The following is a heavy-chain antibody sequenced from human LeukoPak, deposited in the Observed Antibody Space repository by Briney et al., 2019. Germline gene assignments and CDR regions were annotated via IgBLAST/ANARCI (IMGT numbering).Heavy chain of an antibody. CDR2: IKQDGSEK. J-gene: IGHJ3*02. CDR1: GFTFSNNW. Sequence: GGSLRLSCAASGFTFSNNWMTWVRQAPGKGLEWVANIKQDGSEKYYVDSVKGRFTVSRDNAKNSQYLQMISLRAEDTAVYYCAREGDAFDIWGQGTMVTVSS. V-gene: IGHV3-7*01. CDR3: AREGDAFDI.